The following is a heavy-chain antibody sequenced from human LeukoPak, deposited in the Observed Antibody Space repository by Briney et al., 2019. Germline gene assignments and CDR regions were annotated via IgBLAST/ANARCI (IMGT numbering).Heavy chain of an antibody. CDR3: ARGGSDHGEYFQH. V-gene: IGHV4-61*02. CDR2: ISSSGST. J-gene: IGHJ1*01. Sequence: PSETLSLTCTVSGDSISSGDYYWSWIRQPAGKGLEWIGRISSSGSTNYNPSLKSRVTISVDTSNNQFSLKVSSVTAADTAVYYCARGGSDHGEYFQHWGQGTLVTVSS. D-gene: IGHD2-21*02. CDR1: GDSISSGDYY.